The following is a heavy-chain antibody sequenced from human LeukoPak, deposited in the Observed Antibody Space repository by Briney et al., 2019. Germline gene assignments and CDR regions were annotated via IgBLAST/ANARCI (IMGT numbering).Heavy chain of an antibody. J-gene: IGHJ4*02. CDR3: AKEPFHEYQLLPDMGYFDY. CDR2: ISWNSGSI. D-gene: IGHD2-2*01. CDR1: GFTFDDYA. V-gene: IGHV3-9*01. Sequence: GGSLRLSCAASGFTFDDYAMHWVRQAPGKGLEWVSGISWNSGSIGYADSVKGRFTISRDNAKNSLYLQMNSLRPEDTALYYCAKEPFHEYQLLPDMGYFDYWGQGTLVTVSS.